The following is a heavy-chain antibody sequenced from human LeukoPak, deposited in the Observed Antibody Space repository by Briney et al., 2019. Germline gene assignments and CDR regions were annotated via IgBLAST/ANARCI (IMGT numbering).Heavy chain of an antibody. V-gene: IGHV3-72*01. CDR3: ARVEKISGWFGKQHYYYGMDV. CDR2: TRNKANSYTT. D-gene: IGHD3-10*01. CDR1: GFTFSDHY. Sequence: GGSLRLSCAASGFTFSDHYMDWVRQAPGKGLEWVGRTRNKANSYTTEYAASVKGRFTISRDDSKNSLYLQMNSLKTEDTAVYYCARVEKISGWFGKQHYYYGMDVWGQGTTVTVSS. J-gene: IGHJ6*02.